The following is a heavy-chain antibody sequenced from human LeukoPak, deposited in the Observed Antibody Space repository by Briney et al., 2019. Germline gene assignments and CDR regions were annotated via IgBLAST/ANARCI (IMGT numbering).Heavy chain of an antibody. Sequence: PGGSLRLSCAASGFTFSSYGMSWVRQAPGKGLEWVSGISGNSGTTYYADSVKGRFTISRDNSKNTLYLQMNSLRAEDTAVYYCAKDLYHTAMVTSFGYWGQGTLVTVSS. CDR3: AKDLYHTAMVTSFGY. J-gene: IGHJ4*02. CDR1: GFTFSSYG. V-gene: IGHV3-23*01. CDR2: ISGNSGTT. D-gene: IGHD5-18*01.